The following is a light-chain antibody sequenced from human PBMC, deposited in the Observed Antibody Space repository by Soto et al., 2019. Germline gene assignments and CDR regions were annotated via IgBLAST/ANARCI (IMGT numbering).Light chain of an antibody. J-gene: IGKJ1*01. CDR2: EGS. V-gene: IGKV1-5*03. CDR3: QQYDTYSRT. Sequence: DIQMTQSPSALSASVGDRVTITCRASQSVSNWVAWYRQKPGEAPKLLIYEGSTLERGVPARFSGSGSGTAFTLPISSLQPGDFSPFYCQQYDTYSRTFGQGTKVEVK. CDR1: QSVSNW.